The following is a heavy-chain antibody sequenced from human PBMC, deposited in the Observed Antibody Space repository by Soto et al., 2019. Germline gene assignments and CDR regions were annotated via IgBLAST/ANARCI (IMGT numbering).Heavy chain of an antibody. V-gene: IGHV4-31*03. D-gene: IGHD4-17*01. CDR1: GGSISSGNYY. CDR2: IYHSGST. Sequence: QVQLQESGPGLVKPSQTLSLTCTVSGGSISSGNYYWSWLRQHPGKGLGWIGYIYHSGSTYYNPSLKSRVTISVDTSKNQFSLKLSSVTAADTAIYYCAREYGDPFPSNWFDPWGQGTLVTVSS. CDR3: AREYGDPFPSNWFDP. J-gene: IGHJ5*02.